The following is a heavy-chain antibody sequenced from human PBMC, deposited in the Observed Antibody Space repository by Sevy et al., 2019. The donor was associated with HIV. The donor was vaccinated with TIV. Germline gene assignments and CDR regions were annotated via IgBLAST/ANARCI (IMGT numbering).Heavy chain of an antibody. Sequence: GGSLRLSCAASGFTFSSYGMHWVRQAPGKGLEWVAVISYDGSNKYYADSVKGRFTISRDNSKNTLYLQMNSLRAEDTAVCYCAKDRTPYSSSSIAWFDTWGQGTLVTVSS. J-gene: IGHJ5*02. V-gene: IGHV3-30*18. CDR3: AKDRTPYSSSSIAWFDT. CDR2: ISYDGSNK. CDR1: GFTFSSYG. D-gene: IGHD6-6*01.